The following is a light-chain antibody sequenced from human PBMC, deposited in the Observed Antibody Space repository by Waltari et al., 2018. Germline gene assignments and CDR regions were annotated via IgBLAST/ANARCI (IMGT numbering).Light chain of an antibody. V-gene: IGKV3-20*01. J-gene: IGKJ1*01. CDR1: QSFSRT. CDR3: QKYGTLPAT. Sequence: EIVLTQSPGTLSLSQGERATLYCRASQSFSRTLAWYQQTPGQAPRLLIYDASSRATGLPDRFSGSGSGTDFSLTISRLEPEDFAVYYCQKYGTLPATFGQGTKVEIK. CDR2: DAS.